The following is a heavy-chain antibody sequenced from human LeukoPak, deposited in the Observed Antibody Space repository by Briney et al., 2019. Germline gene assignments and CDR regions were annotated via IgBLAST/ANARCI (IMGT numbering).Heavy chain of an antibody. D-gene: IGHD3-9*01. CDR2: IYYSGST. V-gene: IGHV4-59*08. Sequence: SETLSLTCTVPGGSISSYYWSWIRQPPGKGLEWIGYIYYSGSTNYNPSLKSRVTISVDTSKNQFSLRLNSVTAADTAFYYCARHPPGLRYFDPWGQGTLVTVSS. CDR1: GGSISSYY. CDR3: ARHPPGLRYFDP. J-gene: IGHJ5*02.